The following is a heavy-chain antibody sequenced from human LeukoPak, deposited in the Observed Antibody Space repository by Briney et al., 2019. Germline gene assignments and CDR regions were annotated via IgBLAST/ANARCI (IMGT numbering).Heavy chain of an antibody. J-gene: IGHJ6*03. V-gene: IGHV3-23*01. D-gene: IGHD2-15*01. Sequence: GGSLRLSCAASGFIFDNFGMTWVRQAAGKGLEWVSRISASGHSTTYADSVKGRFTISRDNAKNSLYLQMNSLRAEDTAVYYCASSGYCSGGSCYSASYYYYMDVWGKGTTVTVSS. CDR3: ASSGYCSGGSCYSASYYYYMDV. CDR1: GFIFDNFG. CDR2: ISASGHST.